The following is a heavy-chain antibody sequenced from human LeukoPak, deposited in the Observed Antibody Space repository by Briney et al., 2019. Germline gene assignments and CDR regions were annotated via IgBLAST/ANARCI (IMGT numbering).Heavy chain of an antibody. V-gene: IGHV3-21*05. D-gene: IGHD7-27*01. Sequence: GGSLRLSCAASGFAFSDYSMNWVRQAPGKGLEWIANTRGNGSGMGSGSYYAGAVQGRFTISRDNAKNSLYLQMNSLRAEDTAFYYCARDDNWGFDYWGQGALVTVSS. CDR3: ARDDNWGFDY. J-gene: IGHJ4*02. CDR1: GFAFSDYS. CDR2: TRGNGSGM.